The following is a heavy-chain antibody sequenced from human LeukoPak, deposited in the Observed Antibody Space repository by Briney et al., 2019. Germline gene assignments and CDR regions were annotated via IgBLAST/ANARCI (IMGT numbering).Heavy chain of an antibody. V-gene: IGHV1-18*01. Sequence: GASVKVSCKASGYTFTSYGISWVRQAPGQGLEWTGWISAYNGNTNYAQKLQGRVTMTTDTSTSTAYMELRSLRSDDTAVYYCARDTDYGDYGWFDPWGQGTLVTVSS. D-gene: IGHD4-17*01. CDR1: GYTFTSYG. CDR3: ARDTDYGDYGWFDP. J-gene: IGHJ5*02. CDR2: ISAYNGNT.